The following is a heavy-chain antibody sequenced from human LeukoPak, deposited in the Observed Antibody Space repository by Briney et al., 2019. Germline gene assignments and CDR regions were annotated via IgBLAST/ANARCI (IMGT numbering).Heavy chain of an antibody. D-gene: IGHD2-2*01. CDR2: INPNSVGT. Sequence: ASVKVSCKASGYTFTGYYMHWVRQAPGQGLEWMGWINPNSVGTNYAQKFQGRVTMTRDTSISTAYMELSRLRSDDTAVYYCARDALDIVVVPAGTSRFYYYYYTDVWGKGTTVTVSS. V-gene: IGHV1-2*02. CDR3: ARDALDIVVVPAGTSRFYYYYYTDV. J-gene: IGHJ6*03. CDR1: GYTFTGYY.